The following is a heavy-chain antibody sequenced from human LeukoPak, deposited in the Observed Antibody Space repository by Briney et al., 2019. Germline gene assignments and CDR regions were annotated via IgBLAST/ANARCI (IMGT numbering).Heavy chain of an antibody. J-gene: IGHJ4*02. CDR3: AREAVAGFGY. D-gene: IGHD6-19*01. V-gene: IGHV3-48*03. CDR2: ISSSGSTI. Sequence: PGGSLRLSCAASGFTFSSYEMNWVRQAPGKGLEWVSYISSSGSTIYYADSVKGRFTISRDNAKNSLYLRMNSLRAEDTAVYYCAREAVAGFGYWGQGTLVTVSS. CDR1: GFTFSSYE.